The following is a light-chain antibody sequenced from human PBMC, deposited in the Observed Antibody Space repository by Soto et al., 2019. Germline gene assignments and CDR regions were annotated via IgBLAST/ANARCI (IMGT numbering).Light chain of an antibody. CDR3: GTWDNTLSAGV. J-gene: IGLJ2*01. CDR1: SSNIEDNY. Sequence: QSALTQPPSVSAAPGQKVTISCSGSSSNIEDNYVSWYQQLPGTAPKLLIYDNNKRPSGIPDRFSGSKSGTSATLGITGLQTGDEADYYCGTWDNTLSAGVFGGGTKLTVL. CDR2: DNN. V-gene: IGLV1-51*01.